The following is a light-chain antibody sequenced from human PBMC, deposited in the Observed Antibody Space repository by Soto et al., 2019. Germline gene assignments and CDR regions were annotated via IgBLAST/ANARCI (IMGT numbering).Light chain of an antibody. CDR2: GAS. Sequence: EIVLTQSPGTLSLSPGERATLSCRAGQSVSSSYLAWYQHKSGQAPRLLIYGASSRATGIPDRFSGSGSGTDFTLTISRLEPEDFAVYYCQQYGSSPLTFGGGTKVEIK. CDR3: QQYGSSPLT. V-gene: IGKV3-20*01. J-gene: IGKJ4*01. CDR1: QSVSSSY.